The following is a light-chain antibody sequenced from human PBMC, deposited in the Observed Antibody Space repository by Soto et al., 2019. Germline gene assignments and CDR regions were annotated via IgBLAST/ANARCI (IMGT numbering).Light chain of an antibody. CDR1: SGDVGGYNF. J-gene: IGLJ3*02. CDR3: SSYAGGIKWV. Sequence: QSALTQPPSASGSPGQSVTISCTGTSGDVGGYNFVSWYQQHPGKAPKFMIYEVSKRPSGVPGRFSGSKSGNTASLTVSGLQAEDEADYYCSSYAGGIKWVFGGGTKLTVL. CDR2: EVS. V-gene: IGLV2-8*01.